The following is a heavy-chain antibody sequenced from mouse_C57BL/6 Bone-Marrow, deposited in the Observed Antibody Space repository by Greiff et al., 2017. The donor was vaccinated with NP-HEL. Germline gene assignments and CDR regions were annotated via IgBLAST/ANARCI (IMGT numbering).Heavy chain of an antibody. CDR3: ARALLRYYFDY. V-gene: IGHV1-20*01. D-gene: IGHD1-1*01. CDR1: GYSFTGYF. Sequence: VQLQQSGPELVKPGDSVKISCKASGYSFTGYFMNWVMQSHGKSLEWIGRINPYNGDTFYNQKFKGKATLTVDKSSSTAHMALRSLTSEDSAVYYCARALLRYYFDYGGQGTTLTVSS. CDR2: INPYNGDT. J-gene: IGHJ2*01.